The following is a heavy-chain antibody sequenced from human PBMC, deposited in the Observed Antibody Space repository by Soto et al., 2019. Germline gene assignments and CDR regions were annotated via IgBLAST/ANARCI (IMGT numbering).Heavy chain of an antibody. J-gene: IGHJ6*02. V-gene: IGHV1-2*04. D-gene: IGHD2-21*02. Sequence: GASVKVSCKASGYTFTGYYMHWVRQAPGQGLEWMGWINPNSGGTNYAQKFQGWVTMTRHTSISTAYMELSRLRSDDTAVYYCARGDCGGDCYPRGGYYGMDVWGQGTTVTVSS. CDR2: INPNSGGT. CDR1: GYTFTGYY. CDR3: ARGDCGGDCYPRGGYYGMDV.